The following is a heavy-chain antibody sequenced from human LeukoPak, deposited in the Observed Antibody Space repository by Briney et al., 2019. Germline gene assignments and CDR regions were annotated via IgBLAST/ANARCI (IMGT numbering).Heavy chain of an antibody. J-gene: IGHJ4*02. CDR2: ISGSGGST. CDR3: AKDTRTTSCLDY. V-gene: IGHV3-23*01. CDR1: GFTFSSYA. D-gene: IGHD1-1*01. Sequence: GGSLRLPCAASGFTFSSYAMSWVRQAPGKGLEWVSAISGSGGSTYYADSVEGRFTISRDNSKNTLYLQMNSLRAEDTAVYYCAKDTRTTSCLDYWGQGTLVTVSP.